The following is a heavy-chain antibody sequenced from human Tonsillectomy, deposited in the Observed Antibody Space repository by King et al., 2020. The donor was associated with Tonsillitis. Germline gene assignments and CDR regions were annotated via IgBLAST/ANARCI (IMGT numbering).Heavy chain of an antibody. CDR3: ARTSSGYLGWFDR. V-gene: IGHV1-18*01. CDR2: ISAYNGNT. J-gene: IGHJ5*02. Sequence: VQLVQSGAEVKKPGASVKVSCEASGYRFTTYEISWVRQAPGQGLEWMGWISAYNGNTKHAQKLQGRVTMTTDTSTSTAYMELRSLRSDDTAVYYCARTSSGYLGWFDRWGQGTLGTVSS. CDR1: GYRFTTYE. D-gene: IGHD3-22*01.